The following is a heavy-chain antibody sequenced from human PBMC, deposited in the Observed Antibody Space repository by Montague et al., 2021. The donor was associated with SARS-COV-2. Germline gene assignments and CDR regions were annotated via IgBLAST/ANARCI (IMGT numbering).Heavy chain of an antibody. Sequence: SETLSLTCTVSGYSISSGYYWGWIRQPPGKGLEWIGSIYHSGSTYYNPSLKSRVTISVDTSKNQFSLKLSSVTAADTAVYYGARDVRYYDFWSGRAQTSPDYWGQGTLVAVSS. CDR1: GYSISSGYY. CDR2: IYHSGST. D-gene: IGHD3-3*01. CDR3: ARDVRYYDFWSGRAQTSPDY. J-gene: IGHJ4*02. V-gene: IGHV4-38-2*02.